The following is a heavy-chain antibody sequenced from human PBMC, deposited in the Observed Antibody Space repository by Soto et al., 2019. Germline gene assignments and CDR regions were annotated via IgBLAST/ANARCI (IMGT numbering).Heavy chain of an antibody. J-gene: IGHJ4*02. D-gene: IGHD3-3*01. CDR1: GFTFTSDG. CDR2: ISYDGRNK. V-gene: IGHV3-30*18. CDR3: AKQYYDLWSDYRSNYFDY. Sequence: QVQLVESGGGVVQPGRSLRLSCAASGFTFTSDGMHWVRQVPGKGLEWVAVISYDGRNKDYADSVKGRFSISRDNSKNTLYLQVNSLTPEDTAIYYCAKQYYDLWSDYRSNYFDYWGPGTLVTVSS.